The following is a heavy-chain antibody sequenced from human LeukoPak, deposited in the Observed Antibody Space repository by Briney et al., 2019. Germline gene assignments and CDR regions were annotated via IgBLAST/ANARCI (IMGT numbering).Heavy chain of an antibody. V-gene: IGHV4-38-2*02. D-gene: IGHD2-15*01. CDR2: IYHSGST. CDR1: GYSISSGYY. Sequence: SETLSLTCTVSGYSISSGYYWGWIRQPPGKGLEWIGSIYHSGSTYYNPSLKSRLTISADTSKNQFSLKLRSVTAADTAVYYCVIGVGWQPDYWGQGALVTVSS. J-gene: IGHJ4*02. CDR3: VIGVGWQPDY.